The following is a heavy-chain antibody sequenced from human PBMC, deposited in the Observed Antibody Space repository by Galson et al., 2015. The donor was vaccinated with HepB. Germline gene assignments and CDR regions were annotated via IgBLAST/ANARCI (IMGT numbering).Heavy chain of an antibody. Sequence: SLRLSCAASGFTFSSCGMTWVRQAPGKGLEWVTSISGNGRNTYYADSVKGRFTISRDNSKSTLYLQMNSLRAEDTSVYYCARDISWGSAESWGQGTLVTVSS. J-gene: IGHJ5*02. CDR1: GFTFSSCG. V-gene: IGHV3-23*01. CDR3: ARDISWGSAES. D-gene: IGHD3-3*02. CDR2: ISGNGRNT.